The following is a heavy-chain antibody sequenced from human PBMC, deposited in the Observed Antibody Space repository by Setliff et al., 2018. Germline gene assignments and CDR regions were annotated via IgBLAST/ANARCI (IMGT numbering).Heavy chain of an antibody. D-gene: IGHD4-17*01. CDR2: INPNSGGT. CDR3: ARSRLYGGWFDP. V-gene: IGHV1-2*02. Sequence: ASVKVSCKASGYTFTGYFIHWVRQAPGQGLEWMGWINPNSGGTNYAQKFQGRVTMTRDTSIRTAYMELGRLRSDDTAVYSCARSRLYGGWFDPWGQGTLVTVSS. CDR1: GYTFTGYF. J-gene: IGHJ5*02.